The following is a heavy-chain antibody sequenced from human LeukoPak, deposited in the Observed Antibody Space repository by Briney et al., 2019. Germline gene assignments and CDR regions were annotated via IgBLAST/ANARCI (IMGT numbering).Heavy chain of an antibody. CDR1: GFTFSSYW. V-gene: IGHV3-7*01. D-gene: IGHD6-13*01. CDR3: ARDASWQQLARHFDY. CDR2: IKQDGSEK. J-gene: IGHJ4*02. Sequence: TGGSLRLSCAASGFTFSSYWMSWVRQAPGKGLEWVANIKQDGSEKYYVDSVKGRFTISRDNAKSSLYLQMNSLRVEDTAVYYCARDASWQQLARHFDYWGQGTLVTVSS.